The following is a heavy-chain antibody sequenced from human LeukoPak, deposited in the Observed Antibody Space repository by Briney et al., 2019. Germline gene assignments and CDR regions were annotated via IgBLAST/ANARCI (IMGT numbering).Heavy chain of an antibody. V-gene: IGHV4-59*04. Sequence: SETLSLTCTISGGSISSYYWSWIRQPPGKEMQWIAYMYYSGSPYYNPSLKSRVTISVDTSKSQFSLKLNSVTAADAAVYYCAPYGGRVGDAFDIWGQGTVVTVSS. CDR3: APYGGRVGDAFDI. CDR1: GGSISSYY. J-gene: IGHJ3*02. CDR2: MYYSGSP. D-gene: IGHD4-17*01.